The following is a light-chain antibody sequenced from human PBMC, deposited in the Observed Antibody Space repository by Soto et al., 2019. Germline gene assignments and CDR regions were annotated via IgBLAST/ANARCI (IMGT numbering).Light chain of an antibody. V-gene: IGLV1-40*01. Sequence: QLVLTQPPSVSGAPGQRVTISCTGSSSNIGAGYDVHWYQQLPGTAPKLLIYANTNRPSGVPDRFSVSKSGTSATLGITGFQTGDEADYYCGSWDSSLSAYVFGTGTKLTVL. CDR2: ANT. J-gene: IGLJ1*01. CDR3: GSWDSSLSAYV. CDR1: SSNIGAGYD.